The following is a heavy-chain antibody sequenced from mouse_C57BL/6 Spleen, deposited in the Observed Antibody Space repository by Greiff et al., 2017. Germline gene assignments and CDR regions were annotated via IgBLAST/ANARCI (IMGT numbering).Heavy chain of an antibody. Sequence: VQLQQPGAELVKPGASVKLSCKASGYTFTSYWMHWVKQRPGQGLEWIGMIHPNSGSTNYNEKFKSKATLTVDKSSSTAYMQLSSLTSEDSAVYYCARSWDEGYFDVWGTGTTVTVSS. CDR3: ARSWDEGYFDV. J-gene: IGHJ1*03. CDR1: GYTFTSYW. V-gene: IGHV1-64*01. CDR2: IHPNSGST. D-gene: IGHD4-1*01.